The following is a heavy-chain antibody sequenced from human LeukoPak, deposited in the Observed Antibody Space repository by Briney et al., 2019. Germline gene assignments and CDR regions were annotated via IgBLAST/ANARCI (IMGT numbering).Heavy chain of an antibody. CDR3: AELGITMIGGV. Sequence: GGAPRLSLASPGFTLRRFLVHLGRPNPGEGVGWVSRINSDGSSTSYADSVKGRFTISRDNAKNSLYLQMNSLRAEDTAVYYCAELGITMIGGVWGKGTTVTISS. CDR2: INSDGSST. CDR1: GFTLRRFL. D-gene: IGHD3-10*02. J-gene: IGHJ6*04. V-gene: IGHV3-74*01.